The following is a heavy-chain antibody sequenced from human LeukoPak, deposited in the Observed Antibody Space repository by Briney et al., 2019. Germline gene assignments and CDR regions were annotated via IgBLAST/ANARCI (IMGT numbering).Heavy chain of an antibody. J-gene: IGHJ5*02. D-gene: IGHD2-15*01. CDR3: VRDYCCSSGTCDDCFDP. Sequence: ASVKVSCKASGYTFTNYGISWVRQAPGQGLEWMAWISTYDHDTNYAQKFRGRVTMTTDTSTSTAYMELRSLGSDDTAVYYCVRDYCCSSGTCDDCFDPWGQGTLVTVSS. CDR2: ISTYDHDT. V-gene: IGHV1-18*01. CDR1: GYTFTNYG.